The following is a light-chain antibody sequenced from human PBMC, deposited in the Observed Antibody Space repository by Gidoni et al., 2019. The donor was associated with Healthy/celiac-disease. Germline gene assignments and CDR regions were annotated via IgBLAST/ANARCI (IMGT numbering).Light chain of an antibody. V-gene: IGKV3-15*01. CDR2: GAS. CDR3: QSGRT. J-gene: IGKJ1*01. CDR1: QSVSSN. Sequence: EIVMTQSPATLSVSPGERATLSCRARQSVSSNLAWYQQKPGQAPRLLIYGASTRATGIPARFSGSGSGTEFTLTISSLQSEDFAVYYCQSGRTFGQGTKVEIK.